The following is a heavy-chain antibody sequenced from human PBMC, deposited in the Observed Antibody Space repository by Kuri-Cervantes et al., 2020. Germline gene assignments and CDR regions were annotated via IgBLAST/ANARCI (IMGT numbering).Heavy chain of an antibody. CDR1: GYSFTNYW. CDR2: IYPGDSDT. CDR3: ARDSPGYYKAADY. Sequence: GGSLRLSCKGSGYSFTNYWIGWVRQMPGKGLEWMGIIYPGDSDTRYSPSFQGQVTISADKSISTAYLGLSRLRSDDTAVYYCARDSPGYYKAADYWGQGTLVTVSS. J-gene: IGHJ4*02. D-gene: IGHD3-9*01. V-gene: IGHV5-51*01.